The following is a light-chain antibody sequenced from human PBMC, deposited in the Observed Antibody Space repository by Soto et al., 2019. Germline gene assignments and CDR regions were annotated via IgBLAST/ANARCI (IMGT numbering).Light chain of an antibody. J-gene: IGKJ1*01. CDR3: QQRSNWPRT. Sequence: EVVMAQSPSTVSLSPGEIATLSFRPSQSVSTYLAWYQQKPGQAPRLLIYDTSNRATGIPARFSGSGSGTDFTLTISSLEPEDFAVYYCQQRSNWPRTFGQGTKVHIK. CDR1: QSVSTY. CDR2: DTS. V-gene: IGKV3-11*01.